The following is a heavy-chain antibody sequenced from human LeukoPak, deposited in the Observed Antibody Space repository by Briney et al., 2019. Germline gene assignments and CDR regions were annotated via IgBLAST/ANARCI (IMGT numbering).Heavy chain of an antibody. CDR3: ARSSDYYYDSSGYSAGLFAFDI. J-gene: IGHJ3*02. Sequence: ASVKVPCKASGYTFTGYHMHWVRQAPGQGLEWMGWINPNSGGTNYAQKFQGRVTMTRDTSISTAYMELSRLRSDDTAVYYCARSSDYYYDSSGYSAGLFAFDIWGQGTMVTVSS. CDR1: GYTFTGYH. V-gene: IGHV1-2*02. CDR2: INPNSGGT. D-gene: IGHD3-22*01.